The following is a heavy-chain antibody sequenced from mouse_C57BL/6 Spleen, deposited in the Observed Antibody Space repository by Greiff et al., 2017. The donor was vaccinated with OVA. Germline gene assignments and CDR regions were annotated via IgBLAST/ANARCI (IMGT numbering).Heavy chain of an antibody. CDR1: GYTFTSYW. D-gene: IGHD1-1*01. V-gene: IGHV1-64*01. CDR2: IHPNSGST. CDR3: ARGDYGSSSDY. J-gene: IGHJ2*01. Sequence: VQLQQPGAELVEPGASVKLSCKASGYTFTSYWMHWVKQRPGQGLEWIGMIHPNSGSTNYNEKFKSKATLTVDESSSTAYMQLSSLTSEDSAVYYCARGDYGSSSDYWGQGTTLTVSS.